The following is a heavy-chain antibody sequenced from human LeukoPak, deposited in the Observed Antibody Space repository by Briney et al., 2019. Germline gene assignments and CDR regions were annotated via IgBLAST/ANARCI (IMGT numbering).Heavy chain of an antibody. V-gene: IGHV3-30*04. CDR2: ISYDGSNK. CDR1: GFTFSSYA. J-gene: IGHJ4*02. CDR3: ARMDIDYGDYGVYYFDY. Sequence: PGRSLRLSCAASGFTFSSYAIHWVRQAPGKGLEWVAVISYDGSNKYYADSVKGRFTISRDNSKNTLYLQMNSLRAEDTAVYYCARMDIDYGDYGVYYFDYWGQGTLVTVSS. D-gene: IGHD4-17*01.